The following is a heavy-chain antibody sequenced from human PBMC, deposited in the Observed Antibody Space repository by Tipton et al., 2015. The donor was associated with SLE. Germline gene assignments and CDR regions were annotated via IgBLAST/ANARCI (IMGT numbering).Heavy chain of an antibody. CDR2: IYYSGST. V-gene: IGHV4-31*03. J-gene: IGHJ4*02. CDR1: GGSFGSYY. D-gene: IGHD6-6*01. Sequence: TLSLTCTVSGGSFGSYYWSWIRQHPGKGLEWIGYIYYSGSTYYNPSLKSRVTISVDTSKNQFSLKLSSVTAADTAVYYCAKFPYSTSSGDYWGQGTLVTVSS. CDR3: AKFPYSTSSGDY.